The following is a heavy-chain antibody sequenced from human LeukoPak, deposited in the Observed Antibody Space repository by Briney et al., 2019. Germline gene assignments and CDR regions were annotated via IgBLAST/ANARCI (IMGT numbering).Heavy chain of an antibody. V-gene: IGHV3-74*01. CDR2: INSDGSST. CDR1: GFTFSSYW. Sequence: GGSLRLSCAASGFTFSSYWMHWVRQAPGKGLVWVSRINSDGSSTSYADSVKGRCTISRDNAKNTLYLQMNSLRAEDTAVYYCVSWWFGESDLLDYWGQGTLVTVSS. J-gene: IGHJ4*02. D-gene: IGHD3-10*01. CDR3: VSWWFGESDLLDY.